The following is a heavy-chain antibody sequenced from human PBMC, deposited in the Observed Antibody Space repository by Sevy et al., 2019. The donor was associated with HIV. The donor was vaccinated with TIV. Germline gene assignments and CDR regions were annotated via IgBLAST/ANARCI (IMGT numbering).Heavy chain of an antibody. CDR3: ARVVAYCSGGSCFPGYYYGMDV. CDR2: ISSSSRYI. J-gene: IGHJ6*02. V-gene: IGHV3-21*01. Sequence: GGSLRLSCAASGFTFSNYNMNWVRQAPGKGLEWVSSISSSSRYIYYADTMKGRFTISRDNAKNSLYLQMNSLRAEDTAVYYCARVVAYCSGGSCFPGYYYGMDVWGQGTTVTVSS. CDR1: GFTFSNYN. D-gene: IGHD2-15*01.